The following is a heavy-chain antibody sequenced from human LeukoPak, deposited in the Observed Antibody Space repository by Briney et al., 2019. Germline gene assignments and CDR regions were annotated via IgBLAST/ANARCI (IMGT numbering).Heavy chain of an antibody. CDR1: GFTFHYYA. CDR2: ISGNGGSI. CDR3: ARERLQFFDY. Sequence: GGSLRLSCAASGFTFHYYAMTWVRQAPGQGLEWISIISGNGGSIYYAESVQGRFTISRDNSKNTLYLQMNSLRAEDTAVYYCARERLQFFDYWGQGTLVTVSS. V-gene: IGHV3-23*01. J-gene: IGHJ4*02. D-gene: IGHD4-11*01.